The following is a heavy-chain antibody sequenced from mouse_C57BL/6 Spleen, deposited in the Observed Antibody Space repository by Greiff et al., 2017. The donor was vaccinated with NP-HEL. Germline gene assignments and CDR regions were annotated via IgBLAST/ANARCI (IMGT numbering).Heavy chain of an antibody. D-gene: IGHD1-1*01. CDR1: GYTFTDYY. CDR3: AGDYYGSSYFDY. CDR2: INPNNGGT. Sequence: EVQLQQSGPELVKPGASVKISCKASGYTFTDYYMNWVKQSHGKSLEWIGDINPNNGGTSYNQKFKGKAKLTVDKSSSTAYMELRSLTSEDSAVYYCAGDYYGSSYFDYWGQGTTLTVSS. V-gene: IGHV1-26*01. J-gene: IGHJ2*01.